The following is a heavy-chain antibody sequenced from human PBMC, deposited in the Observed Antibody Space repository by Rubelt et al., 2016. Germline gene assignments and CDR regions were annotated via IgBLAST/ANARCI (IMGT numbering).Heavy chain of an antibody. CDR3: TRGYRGPDY. CDR2: VDNDGTST. V-gene: IGHV3-74*03. CDR1: GFSFSAYW. D-gene: IGHD3-16*02. J-gene: IGHJ4*02. Sequence: VQLVESGGGLVQPGGSLRLSCAASGFSFSAYWMHWVRQVPGKGLMWVSRVDNDGTSTVYADSVEGRFTISRDNANNTLYLQMNNLRVDDTAVYFCTRGYRGPDYWGQGTLVTVPS.